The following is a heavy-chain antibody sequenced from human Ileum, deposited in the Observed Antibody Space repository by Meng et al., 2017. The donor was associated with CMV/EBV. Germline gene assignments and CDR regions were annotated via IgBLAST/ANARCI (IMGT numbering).Heavy chain of an antibody. Sequence: QAILPRPAPGLVKPAGPLSPTCASSGGSIRTYYWTWVRQPAGKGLEWIGRINAGGSTNDNPSLKSRVTMSVDTSKNQFSLKVTSVTAADTAVYYCAREENTVNQFEYWGQGALVTVSS. J-gene: IGHJ4*02. CDR2: INAGGST. V-gene: IGHV4-4*07. D-gene: IGHD4-17*01. CDR3: AREENTVNQFEY. CDR1: GGSIRTYY.